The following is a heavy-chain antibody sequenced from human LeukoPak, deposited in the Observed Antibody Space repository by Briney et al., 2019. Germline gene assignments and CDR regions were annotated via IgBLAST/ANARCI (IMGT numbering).Heavy chain of an antibody. CDR1: GGSFSGYY. J-gene: IGHJ4*02. V-gene: IGHV4-34*01. CDR3: ASRGR. D-gene: IGHD1-26*01. Sequence: PSETLSLTCAVSGGSFSGYYWSWIRQPPGKGLEWIGEINHSGTTNYNPSLKGRVTISVDTSKNQFSLNLTSVTAADTAVYYCASRGRWGQGTLVTVSS. CDR2: INHSGTT.